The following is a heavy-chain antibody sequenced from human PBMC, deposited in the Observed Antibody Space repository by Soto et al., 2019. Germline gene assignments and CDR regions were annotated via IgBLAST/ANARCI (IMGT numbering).Heavy chain of an antibody. J-gene: IGHJ6*02. D-gene: IGHD3-22*01. CDR2: IVVGSGNT. V-gene: IGHV1-58*01. CDR1: GFTFTSPA. Sequence: ASVKVSSKASGFTFTSPAVQWVRQARGQRLEWIGLIVVGSGNTTYAQKFQERVTITRDMSTSTAYMELSSLRSQHTAVYYCAAASSNRRDSSKWSLLPYYYGMDVWGQGNTVTVSS. CDR3: AAASSNRRDSSKWSLLPYYYGMDV.